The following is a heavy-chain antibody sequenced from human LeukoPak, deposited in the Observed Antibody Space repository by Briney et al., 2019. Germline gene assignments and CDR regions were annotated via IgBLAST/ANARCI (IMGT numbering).Heavy chain of an antibody. V-gene: IGHV4-61*02. CDR2: IYTSGST. CDR1: GGSISSGSYY. J-gene: IGHJ4*02. CDR3: ARGLSAAISRLYYFDY. D-gene: IGHD2-2*01. Sequence: PSETLSLTCTVSGGSISSGSYYWSWIRQPAGKGLEWIGRIYTSGSTNYNPSLKSRVTISVDTSKNQFSLKLSSVTAADTAVYYCARGLSAAISRLYYFDYWGQGTLVTVSS.